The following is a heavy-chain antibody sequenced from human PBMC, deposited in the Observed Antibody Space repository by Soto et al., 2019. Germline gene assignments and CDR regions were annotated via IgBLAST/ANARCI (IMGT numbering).Heavy chain of an antibody. CDR2: FDPEDGET. CDR3: ANGIAAADPPLTN. V-gene: IGHV1-24*01. CDR1: GYTLTELS. D-gene: IGHD6-13*01. J-gene: IGHJ4*01. Sequence: ASVKVACKVSGYTLTELSMHWVRQAPGKGLEWMGGFDPEDGETIYAQKFQGRVTMTEDTSTDTAYMELSSLRSEDTAVYYCANGIAAADPPLTNWGQGTPVTVSS.